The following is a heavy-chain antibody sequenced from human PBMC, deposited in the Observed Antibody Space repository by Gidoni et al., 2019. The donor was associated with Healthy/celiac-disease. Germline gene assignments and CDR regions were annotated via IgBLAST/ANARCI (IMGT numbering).Heavy chain of an antibody. CDR1: GGSISSYY. J-gene: IGHJ5*02. D-gene: IGHD5-12*01. V-gene: IGHV4-59*01. Sequence: QVQLQESGPGLVKPSETLSLTCTVSGGSISSYYWRWIRQPPGKGLEWIGYIYYSGSTNYNPSLKSRVTISVDTSKNQFSLKLSSVTAADTAVYYCARHPHLYSGYDFSGWFDPWGQGTLVTVSS. CDR3: ARHPHLYSGYDFSGWFDP. CDR2: IYYSGST.